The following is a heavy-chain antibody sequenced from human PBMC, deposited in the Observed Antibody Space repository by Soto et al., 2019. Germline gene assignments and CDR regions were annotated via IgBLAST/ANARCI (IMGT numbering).Heavy chain of an antibody. V-gene: IGHV3-23*01. Sequence: EVQVSESGGGLVQPGRSLRLSCATSGFTFSNYPMNWVRQAPGKGLEWVSGISSGGDRTYYADSVKGRFTIFRDNSKNSVSLRMNSLRVGDTAVYYCARRVWGQGTLVTVSS. CDR2: ISSGGDRT. CDR3: ARRV. CDR1: GFTFSNYP. J-gene: IGHJ4*02.